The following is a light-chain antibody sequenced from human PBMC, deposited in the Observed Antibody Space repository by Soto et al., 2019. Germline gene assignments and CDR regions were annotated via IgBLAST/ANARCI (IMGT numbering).Light chain of an antibody. J-gene: IGKJ5*01. CDR1: QSISFY. CDR2: AAS. CDR3: QQSYSTPPIT. V-gene: IGKV1-39*01. Sequence: DIQMTQSPSSLSASVGDRVTITCRASQSISFYLNWYQQKPGKAPKLLIYAASSLQSGVPSRISGSGSGTDFTLTISSLQPEDFATYYCQQSYSTPPITFGQGTRLEIK.